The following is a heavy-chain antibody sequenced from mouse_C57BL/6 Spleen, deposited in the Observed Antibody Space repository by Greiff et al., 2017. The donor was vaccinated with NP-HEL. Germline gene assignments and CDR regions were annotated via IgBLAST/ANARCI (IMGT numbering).Heavy chain of an antibody. D-gene: IGHD1-1*01. J-gene: IGHJ3*01. CDR2: IDPSDSYT. Sequence: QVQLQQPGAELVRPGTSVKLSCKASGYTFTSYWMHWVKQRPGQGLEWIGVIDPSDSYTNYNQKFKGKATLTVDTSSSTAYMQLSSLTSEDAAVYYCASVTTVVDPFAYGGQGTLVTVSA. CDR1: GYTFTSYW. CDR3: ASVTTVVDPFAY. V-gene: IGHV1-59*01.